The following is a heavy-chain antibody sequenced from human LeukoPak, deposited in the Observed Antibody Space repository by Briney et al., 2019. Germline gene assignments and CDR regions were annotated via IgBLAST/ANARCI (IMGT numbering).Heavy chain of an antibody. J-gene: IGHJ5*02. CDR1: GFTFSSYA. D-gene: IGHD2-15*01. CDR2: ITGGGGNT. CDR3: AKDDCSGGRCYPLGS. V-gene: IGHV3-23*01. Sequence: GGSLRLSCEASGFTFSSYAMSWVRQPPGRGLEWVSTITGGGGNTYSAYSVKGRFAISRDNSKNTLYLQMNSLRAEDTAVYYCAKDDCSGGRCYPLGSWGQGTLVTVSS.